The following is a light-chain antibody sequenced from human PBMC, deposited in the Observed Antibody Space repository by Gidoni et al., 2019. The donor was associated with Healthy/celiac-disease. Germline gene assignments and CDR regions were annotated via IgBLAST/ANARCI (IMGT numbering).Light chain of an antibody. V-gene: IGKV1-39*01. Sequence: DIQMTQSPSSLSASVGDRVPITCRASQSISSYLNLYQQKPGKAPKLLIYAASSLQGGVPSRFGSGGSGTDFTLTISILQPEDVATYYCQQSYSTPFTFGPGTKVDIK. J-gene: IGKJ3*01. CDR2: AAS. CDR3: QQSYSTPFT. CDR1: QSISSY.